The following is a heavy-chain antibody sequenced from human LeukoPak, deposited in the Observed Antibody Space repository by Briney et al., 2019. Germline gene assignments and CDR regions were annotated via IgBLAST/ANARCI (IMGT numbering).Heavy chain of an antibody. Sequence: SETLSLTCTVSGVSISSDYWSWIRLPPGKGLEWIGYIYYSGSSNYNPSLKSRDTMSVDTSKNQFSLKLTSVTAADTAVYYCARRLRQNLFDPWGQGTLVTVSS. CDR2: IYYSGSS. V-gene: IGHV4-59*08. CDR1: GVSISSDY. D-gene: IGHD4-17*01. CDR3: ARRLRQNLFDP. J-gene: IGHJ5*02.